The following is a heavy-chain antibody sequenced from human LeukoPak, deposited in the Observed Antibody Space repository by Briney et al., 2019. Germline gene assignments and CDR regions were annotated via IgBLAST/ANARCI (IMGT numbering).Heavy chain of an antibody. CDR3: ARARYVNSFYAFDI. CDR1: GGSISNYF. J-gene: IGHJ3*02. V-gene: IGHV4-4*07. CDR2: IYAGGNT. Sequence: SETLSLTCTVSGGSISNYFWSWIRQPAGKGLEWIGRIYAGGNTDHNPSLKSRVTMSVDSSKNQFSLRLSSVTAADTAVYYCARARYVNSFYAFDIWGQGTLVTVSS. D-gene: IGHD3-9*01.